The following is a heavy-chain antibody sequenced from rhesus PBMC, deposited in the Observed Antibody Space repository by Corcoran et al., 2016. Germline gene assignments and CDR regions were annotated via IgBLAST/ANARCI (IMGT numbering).Heavy chain of an antibody. CDR1: VDSFTRNY. J-gene: IGHJ4*01. D-gene: IGHD1-14*01. V-gene: IGHV4S2*01. Sequence: QVQLQESGPGLVKPSETLALPCAVSVDSFTRNYWNWIRQAPVKGLEWIGRIYGSAGNTDYNPSLKSRLTISRDTSKNQFSLKVNSVTAADTAVYYCVRSSNPNDEFAYWGQGVLVTVSS. CDR3: VRSSNPNDEFAY. CDR2: IYGSAGNT.